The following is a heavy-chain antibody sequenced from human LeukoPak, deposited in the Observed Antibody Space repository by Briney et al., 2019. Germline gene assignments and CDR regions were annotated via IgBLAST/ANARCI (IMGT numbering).Heavy chain of an antibody. CDR2: IFYSGST. V-gene: IGHV4-34*12. Sequence: SETLSLTCAVYGGSFSGYYWSWIRQPPGKGLEWIGSIFYSGSTYYNSSLKSRITLSMYSSKNQFSVKLSSVTAADTAVYFCARQHNGGDNWRDWFDPWGQGILVTVSS. CDR1: GGSFSGYY. J-gene: IGHJ5*02. D-gene: IGHD3-16*01. CDR3: ARQHNGGDNWRDWFDP.